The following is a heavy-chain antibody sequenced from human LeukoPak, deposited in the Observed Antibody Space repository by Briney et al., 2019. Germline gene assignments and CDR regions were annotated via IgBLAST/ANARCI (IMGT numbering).Heavy chain of an antibody. D-gene: IGHD6-19*01. CDR1: GFTFSAYH. J-gene: IGHJ4*02. CDR2: ISTTGTTI. V-gene: IGHV3-48*01. Sequence: GGSLRLSCAASGFTFSAYHINWVRQAPGKGLEWISYISTTGTTIHYADSVKGRFAISRDNAKSSLYLQMNSLRAEDTAVYYCLGGTGWIFDYWGQGTLVTVSS. CDR3: LGGTGWIFDY.